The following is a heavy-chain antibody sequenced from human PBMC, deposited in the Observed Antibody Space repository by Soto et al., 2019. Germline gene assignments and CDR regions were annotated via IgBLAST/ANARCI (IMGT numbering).Heavy chain of an antibody. CDR1: GYTFTSYG. CDR3: ARVEELLRKGDY. V-gene: IGHV1-18*01. Sequence: ASVKVSCKASGYTFTSYGISWVRQAPGQGLEWMGWISAYNGNKNYAQKLQGRVTMTTDKSTSTAYMELRSLRSDDTAVYYCARVEELLRKGDYWGQGTLVTVSS. CDR2: ISAYNGNK. J-gene: IGHJ4*02. D-gene: IGHD1-26*01.